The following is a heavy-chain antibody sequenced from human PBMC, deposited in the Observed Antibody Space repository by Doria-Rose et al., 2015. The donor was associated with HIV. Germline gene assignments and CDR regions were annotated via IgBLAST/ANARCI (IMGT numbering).Heavy chain of an antibody. J-gene: IGHJ4*02. CDR3: ARIKSSRWYHKYYFDF. V-gene: IGHV2-26*01. CDR1: GVSLSSPGMG. Sequence: SGPVLVKPTETLTLTCTVSGVSLSSPGMGVSWIRQPPGHALEWLANIFSDDERSYKTSLKSRLTIARGTSNSQVLLTMTDMDPVDTATYYCARIKSSRWYHKYYFDFWGQGTLVIVSA. CDR2: IFSDDER. D-gene: IGHD6-13*01.